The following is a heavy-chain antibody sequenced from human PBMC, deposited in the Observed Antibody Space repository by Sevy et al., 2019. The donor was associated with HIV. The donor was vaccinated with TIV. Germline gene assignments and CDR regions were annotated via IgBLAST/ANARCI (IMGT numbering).Heavy chain of an antibody. Sequence: GGSLRLSCAASGFTFDDYAMHWVRQAPGKGLEWVSGISWNSGSIGYADSVKGRFTISRDNAKNSLYLQMNSLRAEDTALYYCAKDSGRITMXYGMXXXGQGTTVTVSS. D-gene: IGHD3-10*01. V-gene: IGHV3-9*01. CDR2: ISWNSGSI. J-gene: IGHJ6*01. CDR3: AKDSGRITMXYGMXX. CDR1: GFTFDDYA.